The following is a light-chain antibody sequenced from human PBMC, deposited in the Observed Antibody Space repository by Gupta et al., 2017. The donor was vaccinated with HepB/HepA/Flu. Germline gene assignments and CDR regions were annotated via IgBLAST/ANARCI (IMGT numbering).Light chain of an antibody. V-gene: IGKV1-39*01. CDR1: QNINSY. J-gene: IGKJ4*01. CDR3: QQTDSSPVT. CDR2: AAS. Sequence: DIQMTQSPSSLSASVGDRVTFTCRARQNINSYLNWYQQKPGEVPKLLIYAASRGKSGVPSRFSGSSSGTDFILTIRRRQPEDFASYYCQQTDSSPVTFGGGTKVEIK.